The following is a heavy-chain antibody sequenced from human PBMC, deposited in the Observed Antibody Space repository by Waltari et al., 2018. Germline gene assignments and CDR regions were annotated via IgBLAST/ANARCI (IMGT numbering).Heavy chain of an antibody. V-gene: IGHV3-30*18. D-gene: IGHD4-17*01. CDR2: RSHDATKK. CDR3: AKDDYGDEYFQH. J-gene: IGHJ1*01. Sequence: QVQLVESGGGVVQPGGSLRLSCTASGYTFSDYAMHWVRQAPGKGREWVALRSHDATKKNYAQSLQGRFTISRDNSRNTLYLEINNVRVADTALYYCAKDDYGDEYFQHWGQGTLVTVSS. CDR1: GYTFSDYA.